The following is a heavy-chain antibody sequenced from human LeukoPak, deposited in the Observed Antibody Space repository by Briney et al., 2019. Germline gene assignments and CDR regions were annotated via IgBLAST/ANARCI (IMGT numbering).Heavy chain of an antibody. V-gene: IGHV4-59*08. CDR1: GGSISSYY. D-gene: IGHD6-6*01. CDR2: IYYSGGT. Sequence: SETLSLTCTVSGGSISSYYWTWIRQPPGKGLGLEWIGYIYYSGGTNYNPSLKSRVAISIDTSKNQVSLKLSSVTAAGTAVYYCARLWDSSSSLDYWGQGTLVTVSS. J-gene: IGHJ4*02. CDR3: ARLWDSSSSLDY.